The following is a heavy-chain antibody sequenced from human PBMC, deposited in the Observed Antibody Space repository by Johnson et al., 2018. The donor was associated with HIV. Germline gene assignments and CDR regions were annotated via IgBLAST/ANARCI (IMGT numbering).Heavy chain of an antibody. CDR1: GFTFSSYA. CDR3: AREGGDGYSPSAFDI. V-gene: IGHV3-30-3*01. D-gene: IGHD5-24*01. CDR2: ISYDGSNK. J-gene: IGHJ3*02. Sequence: QVQLVESGGGVVQPGRSLRLSCAASGFTFSSYAMHWVRQAPGKGLEWVAVISYDGSNKYYADSVKGRFTISRDNSKNTLYLQMNSLRAEDTAVYYCAREGGDGYSPSAFDIWCQGTMVTVSS.